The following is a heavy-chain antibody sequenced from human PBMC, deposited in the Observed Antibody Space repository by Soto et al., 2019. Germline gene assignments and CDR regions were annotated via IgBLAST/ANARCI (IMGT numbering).Heavy chain of an antibody. CDR3: ARDMRYLYGMDV. CDR1: GDSVSSGTYY. CDR2: VHYSGSA. D-gene: IGHD1-20*01. Sequence: QVQLQESGPGLVKPSETLSLTCSVSGDSVSSGTYYWGWIRQSPGKGLEWIGHVHYSGSANYNPSLMSRVTMSVHTSKNQFSLKLASVTAADTAVYFCARDMRYLYGMDVWGQGTTVTVSS. J-gene: IGHJ6*02. V-gene: IGHV4-61*01.